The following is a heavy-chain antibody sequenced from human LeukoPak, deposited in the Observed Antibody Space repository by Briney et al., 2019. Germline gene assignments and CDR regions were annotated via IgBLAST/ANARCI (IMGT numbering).Heavy chain of an antibody. V-gene: IGHV3-7*01. CDR1: GFTFSSYW. D-gene: IGHD3-10*01. Sequence: PGGSLRLSCAASGFTFSSYWMSWVRQSPGKGLEWVANIKPDGSEKYFMDPVKGRFTISRDNAKNALCLEMNSLRAEDTAEYFCARERMYSGSGSTYPYYDYWGQGTLVTVSS. J-gene: IGHJ4*02. CDR3: ARERMYSGSGSTYPYYDY. CDR2: IKPDGSEK.